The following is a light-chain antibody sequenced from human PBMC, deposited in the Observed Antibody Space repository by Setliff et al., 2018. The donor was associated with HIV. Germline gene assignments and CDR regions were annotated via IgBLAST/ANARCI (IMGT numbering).Light chain of an antibody. Sequence: QSALTQPASVSGSPGQSITISCTGTSSDVGDYNYVSWYQQHPGKAPKLMICDVSKRPSGVSNRFSGSESGNTASLTISGLQAEDEADYYCSSYTSSSTLFGGGTKVT. J-gene: IGLJ2*01. V-gene: IGLV2-14*01. CDR2: DVS. CDR3: SSYTSSSTL. CDR1: SSDVGDYNY.